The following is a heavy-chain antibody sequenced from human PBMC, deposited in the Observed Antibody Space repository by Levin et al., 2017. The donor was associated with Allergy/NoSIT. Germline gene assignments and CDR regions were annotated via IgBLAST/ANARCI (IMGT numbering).Heavy chain of an antibody. Sequence: PGESLKISCKASGGTLSSYGIIWVRQAPGQGLEWMGGIIPIFGTPNYAHKFQGRVTISADESTTTAYMEVSSLRSEDTAVFYCAKYDYIWGSYHLDHWGQGTLVTVSS. CDR2: IIPIFGTP. J-gene: IGHJ4*02. D-gene: IGHD3-16*02. V-gene: IGHV1-69*01. CDR3: AKYDYIWGSYHLDH. CDR1: GGTLSSYG.